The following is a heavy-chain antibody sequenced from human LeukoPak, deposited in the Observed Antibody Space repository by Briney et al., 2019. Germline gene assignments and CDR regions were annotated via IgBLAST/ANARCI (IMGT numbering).Heavy chain of an antibody. CDR2: INHSGST. CDR3: ARRRGLVVTHFFDY. Sequence: SETLSLTCAVYGGSFSGYYWSWIRQPPGKGLEWIGEINHSGSTNYNPSLKSRVTISVDTSKNQFSLKLSSVTVADTAVYYCARRRGLVVTHFFDYWGQGTLVTVSS. J-gene: IGHJ4*02. D-gene: IGHD3-22*01. CDR1: GGSFSGYY. V-gene: IGHV4-34*01.